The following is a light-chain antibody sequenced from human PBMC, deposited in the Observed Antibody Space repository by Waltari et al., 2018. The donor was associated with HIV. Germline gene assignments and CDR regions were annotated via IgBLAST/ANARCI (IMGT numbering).Light chain of an antibody. Sequence: QSVLTQPPSASGTPGQRVTISCSGSRSNIGSNHVYWYQQIPGTAPKPLIYRNNPRPSGVPDRFSGSKSGTSASLAISGLRSEDEADYYCATWDDSLSGWVFRGGTKLTVL. J-gene: IGLJ3*02. CDR3: ATWDDSLSGWV. CDR2: RNN. CDR1: RSNIGSNH. V-gene: IGLV1-47*01.